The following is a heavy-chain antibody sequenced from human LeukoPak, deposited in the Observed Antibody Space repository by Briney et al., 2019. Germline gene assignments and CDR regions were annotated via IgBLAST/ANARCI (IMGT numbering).Heavy chain of an antibody. Sequence: PGGSLRLSCVVSGINFADYAMDWVRQPPGKGLEWVSLISADGGSTFSADSVKGRFSISRDNSKNSLYLQMNSLRSEDTAMYYCAKESGKFDYWGQGTLVAVSS. J-gene: IGHJ4*02. CDR2: ISADGGST. CDR3: AKESGKFDY. V-gene: IGHV3-43*02. CDR1: GINFADYA.